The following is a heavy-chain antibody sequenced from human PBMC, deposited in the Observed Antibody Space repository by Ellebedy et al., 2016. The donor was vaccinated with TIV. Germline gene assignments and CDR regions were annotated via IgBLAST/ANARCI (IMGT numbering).Heavy chain of an antibody. V-gene: IGHV3-66*04. CDR1: GVTVSSDF. CDR3: ARLESGRKLDY. CDR2: IYPANRA. J-gene: IGHJ4*02. Sequence: GESLKISCAVSGVTVSSDFMSWVRQVPGEGLEWVSVIYPANRAYYGDSVRDRFRVSRDNSQNTMDLEMNNLRVEDTAVYYCARLESGRKLDYWGQGILVTVSS. D-gene: IGHD3-3*01.